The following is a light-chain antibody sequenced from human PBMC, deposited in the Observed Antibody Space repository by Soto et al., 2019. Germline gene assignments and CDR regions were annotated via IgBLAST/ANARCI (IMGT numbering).Light chain of an antibody. Sequence: IVLTQSRGTLSLSPGDRPTLSYRASQSVTTQLAWYQQKPGQAPRLIIHGASSRATGIPDRFSGSGSGTEFTLTISRLEPEDFEVYYCQQYGSSLITFGQGTRLEIK. CDR3: QQYGSSLIT. CDR2: GAS. CDR1: QSVTTQ. V-gene: IGKV3-20*01. J-gene: IGKJ5*01.